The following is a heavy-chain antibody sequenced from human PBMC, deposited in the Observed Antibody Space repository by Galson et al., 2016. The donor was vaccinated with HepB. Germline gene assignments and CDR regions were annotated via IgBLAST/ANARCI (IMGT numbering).Heavy chain of an antibody. J-gene: IGHJ6*02. Sequence: SLRLSCAVSGFTVSSHYMNWVRQAPGKGLGWVSVICSGGTTYYADSVKGRFTISRDDSKNTLYLQMNTLRAEDTAVYYCARRGYSYGSPLYALDVWGQGTTVTVSS. CDR2: ICSGGTT. CDR1: GFTVSSHY. V-gene: IGHV3-53*01. D-gene: IGHD5-18*01. CDR3: ARRGYSYGSPLYALDV.